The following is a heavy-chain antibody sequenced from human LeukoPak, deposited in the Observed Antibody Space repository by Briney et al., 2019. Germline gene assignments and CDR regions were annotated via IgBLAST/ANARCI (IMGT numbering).Heavy chain of an antibody. CDR2: IYSDGGT. CDR3: ARRPIY. J-gene: IGHJ4*02. CDR1: GFSVSSNY. Sequence: GGSLRLSCAASGFSVSSNYMSWVRQAPGKGLEWVSFIYSDGGTYYADSVKGRFTISRDNYKNTLYLQMNSLRGEDTAVYYCARRPIYWGQGTLVTVSS. V-gene: IGHV3-66*04.